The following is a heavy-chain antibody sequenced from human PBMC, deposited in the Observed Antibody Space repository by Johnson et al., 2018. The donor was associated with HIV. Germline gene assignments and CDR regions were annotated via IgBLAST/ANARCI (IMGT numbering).Heavy chain of an antibody. CDR1: GFTVTTKY. D-gene: IGHD3-10*01. V-gene: IGHV3-66*02. CDR3: AKGLYGSGSYDAFDI. CDR2: IYSGGST. Sequence: VQLVESGGGVVQPGGSLRLSCAASGFTVTTKYMSWVRQAPGKGLEWVSVIYSGGSTYYADSVKGRFTISRDNSKNTLYLQMNSLRAEDTALYYCAKGLYGSGSYDAFDIWGQGTMVTVSS. J-gene: IGHJ3*02.